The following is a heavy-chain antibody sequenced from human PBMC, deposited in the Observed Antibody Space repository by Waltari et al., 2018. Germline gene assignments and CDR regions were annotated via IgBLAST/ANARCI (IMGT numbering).Heavy chain of an antibody. Sequence: EVQLVESGGGLVQPGGSLRLSCAASGFTFSSYAMSWVRQAPGKGLEWVSAISGSGGSTYYADSVKGRFTISRDNSKNTLYLQMNSLRAEDTAVYYCATDLAYYDFWSGYSGWFDPWGQGTLVTVSS. CDR2: ISGSGGST. CDR1: GFTFSSYA. CDR3: ATDLAYYDFWSGYSGWFDP. D-gene: IGHD3-3*01. V-gene: IGHV3-23*04. J-gene: IGHJ5*02.